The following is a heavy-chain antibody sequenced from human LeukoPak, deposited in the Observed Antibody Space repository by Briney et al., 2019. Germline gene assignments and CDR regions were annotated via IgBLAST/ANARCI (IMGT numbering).Heavy chain of an antibody. D-gene: IGHD2-15*01. CDR1: GYTFTGYY. Sequence: ASVKVSCKASGYTFTGYYMHWVRQAPGQGLEWMGWINPNSGGTNYAQKFKGRVTMTRDTSISTAYMELSRLRSDDTAVYYCARDVCSGGSCYSGTFYDWGQGTLVTVSA. CDR3: ARDVCSGGSCYSGTFYD. CDR2: INPNSGGT. J-gene: IGHJ4*02. V-gene: IGHV1-2*02.